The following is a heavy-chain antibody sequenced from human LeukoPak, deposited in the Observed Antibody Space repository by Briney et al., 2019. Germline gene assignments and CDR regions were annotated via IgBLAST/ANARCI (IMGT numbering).Heavy chain of an antibody. J-gene: IGHJ4*02. D-gene: IGHD5-24*01. V-gene: IGHV4-39*01. CDR3: ARLGNGYNRYYFEY. Sequence: SETLSLTCTVFGDSISSSTYSWGWIRQPPGEGLEWIGNIYYSGSTDYNPSLKSRVLIFVDTSKNQFSLKLRSVTAADTAVYYCARLGNGYNRYYFEYWGQGTLVTVSS. CDR1: GDSISSSTYS. CDR2: IYYSGST.